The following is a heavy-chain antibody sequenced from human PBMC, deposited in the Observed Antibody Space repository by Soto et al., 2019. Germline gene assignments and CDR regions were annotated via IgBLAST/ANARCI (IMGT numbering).Heavy chain of an antibody. CDR2: IKQDGSER. Sequence: GGSLRLSCAASGFTFSTYWMSWVRQAPGKGLEWVANIKQDGSERYYVDSVTGRFTISRDNAKNSLYLQMNSLRGEDTAVYYCATDSGTSDYWGQGTLVTVSS. V-gene: IGHV3-7*01. J-gene: IGHJ4*02. CDR3: ATDSGTSDY. D-gene: IGHD1-1*01. CDR1: GFTFSTYW.